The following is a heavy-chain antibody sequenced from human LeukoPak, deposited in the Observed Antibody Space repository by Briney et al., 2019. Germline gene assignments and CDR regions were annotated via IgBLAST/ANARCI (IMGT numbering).Heavy chain of an antibody. D-gene: IGHD3-16*02. J-gene: IGHJ4*02. CDR3: AKGQGSRSYPLDY. V-gene: IGHV3-23*01. CDR1: GFTFSSYA. Sequence: PGGSLRLSCAASGFTFSSYAMTWVRQAPGTGLDWVSLIRATATYYADSIKGRFTISRDISRHTPCLQMNSLRADDTAVYYCAKGQGSRSYPLDYWGQGNLITVSS. CDR2: IRATAT.